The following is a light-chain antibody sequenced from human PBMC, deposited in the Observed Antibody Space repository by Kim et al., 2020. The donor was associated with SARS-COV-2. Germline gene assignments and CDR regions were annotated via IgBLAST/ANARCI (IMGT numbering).Light chain of an antibody. CDR2: GAS. Sequence: EIVLTQSPGTLSLSPGERATLSCRASHSIGSRLAWYQQKPGQAPRLFIYGASTRATGIPDRFSGSGSGTDFTLTISRLEPEDFAVYFCQHYAHSPPTFGQGTKVDIK. V-gene: IGKV3-20*01. CDR1: HSIGSR. J-gene: IGKJ1*01. CDR3: QHYAHSPPT.